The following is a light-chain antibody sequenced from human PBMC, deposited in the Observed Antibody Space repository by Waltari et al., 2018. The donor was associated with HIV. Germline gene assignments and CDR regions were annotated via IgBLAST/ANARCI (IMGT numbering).Light chain of an antibody. CDR3: QQYYNWPPWT. CDR2: GAS. Sequence: EIVMTQSPATLSVSPGERATLSCRASHGVSSSLAWYQQRPGQAPRRLIYGASTRAAGISARFSGSGSGTEFTLTISSLQSEDFALYYCQQYYNWPPWTFGQGTKVEIK. J-gene: IGKJ1*01. V-gene: IGKV3-15*01. CDR1: HGVSSS.